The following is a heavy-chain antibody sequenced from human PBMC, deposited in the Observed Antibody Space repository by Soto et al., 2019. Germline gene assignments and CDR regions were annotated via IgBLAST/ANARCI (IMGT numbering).Heavy chain of an antibody. Sequence: QVQLVESGGGVVQPGRSLRLSCAASGFTFSSYGMHWVRQAPGKGLEWVAVIWYDGSNKYYADSVKGRFTISRDNSKNTLYLQMNSLRAEDTAVYYCAMNAGELLEPHYWGQGTLVTVSS. J-gene: IGHJ4*02. V-gene: IGHV3-33*01. CDR2: IWYDGSNK. CDR3: AMNAGELLEPHY. CDR1: GFTFSSYG. D-gene: IGHD1-26*01.